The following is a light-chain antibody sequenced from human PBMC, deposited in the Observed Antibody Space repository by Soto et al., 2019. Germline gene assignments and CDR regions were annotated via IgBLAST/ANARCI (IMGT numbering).Light chain of an antibody. CDR2: GAS. Sequence: EIVMTQSPATLSLSPGERATLSCRASQSVSSNLVWYQQKPGQAPRLLIYGASTRATGIPARFSGSGSGTEFTLTISSLQSEDFAVYYCQQYNNWPITFGQGTRLEIK. J-gene: IGKJ5*01. CDR1: QSVSSN. V-gene: IGKV3-15*01. CDR3: QQYNNWPIT.